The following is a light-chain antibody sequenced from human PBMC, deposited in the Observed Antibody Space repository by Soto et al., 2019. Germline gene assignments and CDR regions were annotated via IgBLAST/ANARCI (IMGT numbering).Light chain of an antibody. V-gene: IGKV3-20*01. J-gene: IGKJ5*01. CDR1: QTTSGKY. CDR3: QHYGSSPPVT. Sequence: EIVLTQSPSTLSLSPGESATLSCTTSQTTSGKYLAWYQQRPGLAQRLLGYGAYRRANGIPDRFRGSVSGTEFTLTISGLEPEDFAVYFCQHYGSSPPVTFGQGTRLENK. CDR2: GAY.